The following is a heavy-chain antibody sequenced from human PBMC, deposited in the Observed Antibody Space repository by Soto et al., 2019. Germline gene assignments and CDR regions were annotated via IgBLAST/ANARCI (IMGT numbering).Heavy chain of an antibody. CDR3: ARTSLAGVDAEYFQH. D-gene: IGHD3-3*01. J-gene: IGHJ1*01. V-gene: IGHV1-8*02. Sequence: ASVKVSCKASGYTFTSYDINWVRQATGQGLEWMGWMNPNSGNTGYAQKFQGRVTMTMNTSISTAYMELSSLRSEDTAVYSCARTSLAGVDAEYFQHWGQGTLVTVSS. CDR1: GYTFTSYD. CDR2: MNPNSGNT.